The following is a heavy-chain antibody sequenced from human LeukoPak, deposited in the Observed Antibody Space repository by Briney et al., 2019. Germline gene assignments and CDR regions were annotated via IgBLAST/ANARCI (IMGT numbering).Heavy chain of an antibody. CDR3: ARIDDYGDYEYAFDI. CDR2: ISSSGSTI. D-gene: IGHD4-17*01. CDR1: GFTFSDYY. Sequence: GGSLRLSCAASGFTFSDYYMSWIRQAPGKGLEWVSYISSSGSTIYYADSVKGRFTISRDNAKNSLYLQMNSLRAEDTAVYYCARIDDYGDYEYAFDIWGQGTMVTVSS. V-gene: IGHV3-11*04. J-gene: IGHJ3*02.